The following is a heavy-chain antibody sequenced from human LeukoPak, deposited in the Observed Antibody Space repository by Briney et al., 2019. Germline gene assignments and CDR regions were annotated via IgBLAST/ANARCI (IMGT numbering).Heavy chain of an antibody. CDR3: ARVIATYYYYMDV. CDR1: GFTFRNAW. D-gene: IGHD6-13*01. Sequence: PGGSLRLSCAASGFTFRNAWMNWVRQAPGKGLEWVSVIYSGGSTYYADSVKGRFTISRDNSKNTLYLQMNSLRAEDTAVYYCARVIATYYYYMDVWGKGTTVTISS. V-gene: IGHV3-53*01. CDR2: IYSGGST. J-gene: IGHJ6*03.